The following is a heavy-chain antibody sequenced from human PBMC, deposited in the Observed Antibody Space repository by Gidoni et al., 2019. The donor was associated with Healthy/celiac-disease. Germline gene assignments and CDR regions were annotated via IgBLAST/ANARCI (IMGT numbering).Heavy chain of an antibody. V-gene: IGHV3-53*01. CDR2: IYSCGST. D-gene: IGHD3-22*01. CDR3: ARGVYYYDSSGYYFDY. CDR1: GLTVSSNY. Sequence: EVQLVESGGGLIQPGGYLRRSWAASGLTVSSNYMSWVRQAPGKGLEWVSVIYSCGSTYYADSVKGRFTISRDNSKNTLYLQMNSLRAEDTAVYYCARGVYYYDSSGYYFDYWGQGTLVTVSS. J-gene: IGHJ4*02.